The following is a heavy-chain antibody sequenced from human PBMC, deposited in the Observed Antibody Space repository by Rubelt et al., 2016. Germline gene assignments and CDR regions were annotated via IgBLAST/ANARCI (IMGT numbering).Heavy chain of an antibody. CDR2: IIPILGIA. Sequence: TFSSYAISWVRQAPGQGLEWMGRIIPILGIANYAQKFQGRVTITADKSTSTAYMELSSLRSEDTAVYYCARGGHDSGGYYLYYFDYWGQGTLVTVSS. CDR1: TFSSYA. D-gene: IGHD3-22*01. CDR3: ARGGHDSGGYYLYYFDY. V-gene: IGHV1-69*04. J-gene: IGHJ4*02.